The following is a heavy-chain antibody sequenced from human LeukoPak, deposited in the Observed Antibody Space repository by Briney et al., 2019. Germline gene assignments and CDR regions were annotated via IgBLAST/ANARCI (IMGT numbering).Heavy chain of an antibody. J-gene: IGHJ4*02. CDR2: INPDSGGT. CDR3: ARRAKTERGHSYGLDY. D-gene: IGHD5-18*01. Sequence: GASVKVSCKASGYTFTGYYMHWVRQAPGQGLEWMGWINPDSGGTNYAQKFQGRVTMTRDTSINTAYMELSRLRSDDTAVYYCARRAKTERGHSYGLDYWGQGTLVTVSS. CDR1: GYTFTGYY. V-gene: IGHV1-2*02.